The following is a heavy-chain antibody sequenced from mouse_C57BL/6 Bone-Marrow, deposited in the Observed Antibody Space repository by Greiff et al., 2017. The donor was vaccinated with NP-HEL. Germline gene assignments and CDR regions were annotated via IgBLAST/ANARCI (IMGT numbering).Heavy chain of an antibody. CDR1: GYTFTSYG. CDR2: IYPRSGNT. CDR3: AGRFDYYGRGCDPMDY. V-gene: IGHV1-81*01. Sequence: QVQLQQSGAELARPGASVKLSCKASGYTFTSYGMSWVKQRTGQGLEWIGEIYPRSGNTYYNEKFKGKATLTVDKSSSTAYMELRSLTSEDSAVYFCAGRFDYYGRGCDPMDYWGQGTSVTVSS. D-gene: IGHD1-1*01. J-gene: IGHJ4*01.